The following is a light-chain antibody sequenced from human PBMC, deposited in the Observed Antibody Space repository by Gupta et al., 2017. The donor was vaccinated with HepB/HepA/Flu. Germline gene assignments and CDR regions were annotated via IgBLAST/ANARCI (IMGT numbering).Light chain of an antibody. CDR3: QQRSNWPLVT. V-gene: IGKV3-11*01. Sequence: EIVLTQFPATLSLSPGERVTLSCRASQSVSLSLAWYQQKPGQAPRLLVHDAFTRAAGVPARFSGSGSGTDFTLTISRLEPEDFAVYYCQQRSNWPLVTFGQGTRLDIK. CDR2: DAF. CDR1: QSVSLS. J-gene: IGKJ5*01.